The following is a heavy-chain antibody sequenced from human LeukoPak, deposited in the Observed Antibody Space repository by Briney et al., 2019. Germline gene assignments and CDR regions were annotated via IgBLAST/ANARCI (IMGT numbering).Heavy chain of an antibody. CDR1: GGTFSSYT. D-gene: IGHD3-22*01. CDR3: ARGDYYDTSGYYPFDY. V-gene: IGHV1-69*05. J-gene: IGHJ4*02. CDR2: IIPIFGTA. Sequence: GASVKVSCKASGGTFSSYTISWVRQAPGQGLEWMGGIIPIFGTANYAQKFQGRVTITTDESTSIAYMELSSLRFEDTAVYYCARGDYYDTSGYYPFDYWGQGTLVTVSS.